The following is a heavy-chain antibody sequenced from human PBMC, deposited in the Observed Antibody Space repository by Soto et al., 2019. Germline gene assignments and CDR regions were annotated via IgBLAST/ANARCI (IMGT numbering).Heavy chain of an antibody. D-gene: IGHD3-10*01. CDR2: INGDGSTT. Sequence: GGSLRLSCAASGFTFNSYWIHWVRQAPGEGLVWVSRINGDGSTTNYADSVKGRFASSRDNAKNTLYLQMNSLRAEDTAVYYCARGGSGAFYLDSWGQGTLLTVSS. CDR3: ARGGSGAFYLDS. V-gene: IGHV3-74*01. J-gene: IGHJ4*02. CDR1: GFTFNSYW.